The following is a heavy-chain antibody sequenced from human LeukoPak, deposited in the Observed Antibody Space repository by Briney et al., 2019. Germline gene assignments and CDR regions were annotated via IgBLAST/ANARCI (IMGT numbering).Heavy chain of an antibody. CDR1: GFTLSSYE. CDR2: ISSSGSTI. CDR3: ARGLIAAAGFDY. D-gene: IGHD6-13*01. Sequence: GGSLRLSCAASGFTLSSYEMNWVRQAPGKGLEWVSYISSSGSTIYYADSVKGRFTISRDNAKNSLYLQMNSLRAEDTAAYYCARGLIAAAGFDYWGQGTLVTVSS. J-gene: IGHJ4*02. V-gene: IGHV3-48*03.